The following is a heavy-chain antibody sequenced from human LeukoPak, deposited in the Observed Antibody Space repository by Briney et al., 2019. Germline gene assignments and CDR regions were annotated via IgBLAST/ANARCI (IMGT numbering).Heavy chain of an antibody. Sequence: ASVKVSCKASGGTFSSYAISWVRQAPGQGLEWMGRIIPIFGTANYAQKFQGRVTITTDESTSTAYMELSRLRSEDMAVYYCARDVEDCSGGSCLYYFDYWGQGTLVTVSS. J-gene: IGHJ4*02. CDR3: ARDVEDCSGGSCLYYFDY. D-gene: IGHD2-15*01. CDR1: GGTFSSYA. CDR2: IIPIFGTA. V-gene: IGHV1-69*05.